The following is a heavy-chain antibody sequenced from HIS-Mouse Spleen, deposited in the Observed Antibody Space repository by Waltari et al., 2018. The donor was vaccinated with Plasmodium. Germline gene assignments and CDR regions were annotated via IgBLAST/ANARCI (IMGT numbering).Heavy chain of an antibody. CDR3: AKTIKYYDILTGYPFDY. Sequence: EVQLLESGGGLVQHGGSLRLSCAAHGFTFSSYVMSWVRQAPGKGLEWVSAISGSGGSTYYADSVKGRFTISRDNSKNTLYLQMNSLRAEDTAVYYCAKTIKYYDILTGYPFDYWGQGTLVTVSS. J-gene: IGHJ4*02. CDR2: ISGSGGST. V-gene: IGHV3-23*01. CDR1: GFTFSSYV. D-gene: IGHD3-9*01.